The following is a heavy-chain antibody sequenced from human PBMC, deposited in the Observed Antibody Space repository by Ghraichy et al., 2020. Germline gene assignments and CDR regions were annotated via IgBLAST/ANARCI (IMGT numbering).Heavy chain of an antibody. CDR1: GFTFSSHW. D-gene: IGHD3-22*01. Sequence: LSLTCAGSGFTFSSHWMSWVRQAAGRGLEWVANINQDGSEKDYVDSVKGRFTVSRDNAKNVLYLYMNSLRADDTAVYYCARVDNYFESSGYRSFDMWGLGTMVTVSS. CDR3: ARVDNYFESSGYRSFDM. J-gene: IGHJ3*02. V-gene: IGHV3-7*03. CDR2: INQDGSEK.